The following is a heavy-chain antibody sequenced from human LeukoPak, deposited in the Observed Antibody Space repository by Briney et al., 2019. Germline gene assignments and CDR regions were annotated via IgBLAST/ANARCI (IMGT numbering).Heavy chain of an antibody. D-gene: IGHD6-13*01. J-gene: IGHJ4*02. CDR1: GFTFSSYS. CDR2: ISGSGGST. Sequence: PGGSLRLSCAASGFTFSSYSMNWVRQAPGKGLEWVSAISGSGGSTYYADSVKGRFTISRDNPKNTLYLQMNSLRAEDTAVYYCAKTSDPGYSSSWYTYYFDYWGQGTLVTVSS. V-gene: IGHV3-23*01. CDR3: AKTSDPGYSSSWYTYYFDY.